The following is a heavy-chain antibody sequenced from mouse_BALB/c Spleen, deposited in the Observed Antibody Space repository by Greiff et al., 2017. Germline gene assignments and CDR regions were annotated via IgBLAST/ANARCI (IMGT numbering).Heavy chain of an antibody. CDR3: ARDLGLIYYGNYIYAMDY. Sequence: QVQLKQSGPGLVAPSQSLSITCTVSGFSLTSYGVHWVRQPPGKGLEWLGVIWAGGSTNYNSALMSRLSISKDNSKSQVFLKMNSLQTDDTAMYYCARDLGLIYYGNYIYAMDYWGQGTSVTVSS. CDR2: IWAGGST. CDR1: GFSLTSYG. V-gene: IGHV2-9*02. J-gene: IGHJ4*01. D-gene: IGHD2-1*01.